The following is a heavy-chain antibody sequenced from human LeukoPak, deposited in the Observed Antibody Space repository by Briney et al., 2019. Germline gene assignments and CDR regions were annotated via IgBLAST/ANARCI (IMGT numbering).Heavy chain of an antibody. Sequence: GGSLRLSCAASGFTFSDYYMSWIRQAPGKGLEWVSYISSSGSTIYYADSVKGRFTISRDNAKNSLYLQMNSLRAEDSAVYYCASCSGGSCYWFDYWGQGTLVTVSS. J-gene: IGHJ4*02. CDR2: ISSSGSTI. V-gene: IGHV3-11*01. D-gene: IGHD2-15*01. CDR3: ASCSGGSCYWFDY. CDR1: GFTFSDYY.